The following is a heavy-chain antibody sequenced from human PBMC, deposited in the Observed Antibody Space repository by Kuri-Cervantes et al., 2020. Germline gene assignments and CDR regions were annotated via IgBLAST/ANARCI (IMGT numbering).Heavy chain of an antibody. V-gene: IGHV4-38-2*01. D-gene: IGHD2-15*01. CDR2: IYHTGAT. J-gene: IGHJ4*02. Sequence: SETLSLTCGLSGYSISSGYYWAWLRQSPGKGLEWIGVIYHTGATNYNSSLRGRVTLSVDTSKNQFSLKLNSVTAADTAVYYCARVPPSSVVALWGQGTLVTVSS. CDR1: GYSISSGYY. CDR3: ARVPPSSVVAL.